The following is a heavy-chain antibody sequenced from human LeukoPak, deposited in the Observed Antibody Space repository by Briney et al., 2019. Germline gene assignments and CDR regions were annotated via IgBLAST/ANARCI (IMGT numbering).Heavy chain of an antibody. D-gene: IGHD1-14*01. CDR3: TTARTG. J-gene: IGHJ4*02. CDR1: GFTFSNAW. Sequence: GGSLRLSCAASGFTFSNAWMSWVRQAPGKGLEWDGRIKSKTDGGTTDYAAPVKGRFTISRDDSKNTLYLQMNSLKTEDTAVYYCTTARTGWGQGTLVTVSS. V-gene: IGHV3-15*01. CDR2: IKSKTDGGTT.